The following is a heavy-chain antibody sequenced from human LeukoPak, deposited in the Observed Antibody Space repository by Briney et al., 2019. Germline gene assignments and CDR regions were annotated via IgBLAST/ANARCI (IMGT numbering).Heavy chain of an antibody. CDR2: IYHSGST. D-gene: IGHD6-6*01. J-gene: IGHJ4*02. CDR3: AREEAAPYYFDY. V-gene: IGHV4-4*02. CDR1: GGSIKSNNW. Sequence: PSETLSLTCAVSGGSIKSNNWWSWVRQPPGKGLEWIGEIYHSGSTNYNPSLESRVTVSVDKSKNQFSLDLSSVTAADTAVYYCAREEAAPYYFDYWGQGTLVTVSS.